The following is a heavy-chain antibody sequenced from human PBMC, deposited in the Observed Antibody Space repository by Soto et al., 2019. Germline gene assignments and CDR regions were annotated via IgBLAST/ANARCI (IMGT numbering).Heavy chain of an antibody. CDR1: GYGFTTYY. J-gene: IGHJ4*02. CDR2: INPNGGAT. V-gene: IGHV1-46*01. D-gene: IGHD1-26*01. CDR3: ARGISGTYTALDF. Sequence: QVHLVQSGAEVKKPGASVKFSCKASGYGFTTYYLHWVRQAPGQGLEWMGMINPNGGATSYAQKFQGRVSMTTDMSTSTVFMDLSSLRFDDTAVYYCARGISGTYTALDFWGQGALVTVSS.